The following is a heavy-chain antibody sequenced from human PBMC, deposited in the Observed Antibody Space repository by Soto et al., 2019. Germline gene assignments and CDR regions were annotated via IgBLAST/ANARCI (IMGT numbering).Heavy chain of an antibody. CDR1: GGSISSGGYS. Sequence: SETLSLTCAVSGGSISSGGYSWSWIRQPPGNGLEWIGYIYHSGSTYYNPSLKSRVTISVDRSKNQFSLKLSSVTAADTAVYYCARVTDRWGQGTLVTVSS. J-gene: IGHJ5*02. CDR2: IYHSGST. CDR3: ARVTDR. V-gene: IGHV4-30-2*01.